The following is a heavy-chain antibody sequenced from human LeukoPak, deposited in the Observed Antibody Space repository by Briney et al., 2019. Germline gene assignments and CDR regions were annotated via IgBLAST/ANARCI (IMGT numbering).Heavy chain of an antibody. CDR2: IFYSGNT. Sequence: SETLSLTCTVSGGFISTYYWSWIRQPPGKGLEWIGYIFYSGNTKYNPSLKGRVTISVDTSKNQVSLKLNSVTAADTAVYYCARHPPRDSSGNDAFDIWGQGTMVTVSS. CDR3: ARHPPRDSSGNDAFDI. J-gene: IGHJ3*02. D-gene: IGHD3-22*01. V-gene: IGHV4-59*08. CDR1: GGFISTYY.